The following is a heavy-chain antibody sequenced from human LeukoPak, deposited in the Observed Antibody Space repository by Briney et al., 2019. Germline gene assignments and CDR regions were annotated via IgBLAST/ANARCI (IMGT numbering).Heavy chain of an antibody. J-gene: IGHJ4*02. Sequence: GASVKVSCKASGGTFSSYAISWVRQAPGQGLEWMGRIIPILGIANYAQKFQGRVTITADKSTSTAYMELSSLRSEDTAVYYCARVTDCGGDCYDDYWGQGTLVTVSS. CDR1: GGTFSSYA. V-gene: IGHV1-69*04. CDR2: IIPILGIA. CDR3: ARVTDCGGDCYDDY. D-gene: IGHD2-21*02.